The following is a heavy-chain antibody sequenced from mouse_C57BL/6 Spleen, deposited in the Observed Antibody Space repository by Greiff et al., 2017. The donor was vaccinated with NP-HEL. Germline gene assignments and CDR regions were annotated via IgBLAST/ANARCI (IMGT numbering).Heavy chain of an antibody. CDR1: GFTFSDFY. V-gene: IGHV7-1*01. Sequence: EVKLMESGGGLVQSGRSLRLSCATSGFTFSDFYMEWVRQAPGKGLEWIAAIRNKANDYTTEYSASVKGRFIVSRYTSQSIIYLQMNALRAEDTAIYYCARDGRAQGSWFADWGQGTLVTVSA. D-gene: IGHD3-2*02. CDR3: ARDGRAQGSWFAD. CDR2: IRNKANDYTT. J-gene: IGHJ3*01.